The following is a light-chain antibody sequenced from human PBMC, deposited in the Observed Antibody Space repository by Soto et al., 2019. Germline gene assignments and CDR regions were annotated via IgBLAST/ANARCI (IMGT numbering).Light chain of an antibody. CDR2: DVS. CDR3: CSYAGSFHWV. J-gene: IGLJ3*02. V-gene: IGLV2-11*01. CDR1: SSDVGSYKF. Sequence: QSALTQPASVSGSPGQSITIPCTGSSSDVGSYKFVSWYQQHPGKAPKLMIYDVSKRPSGVPDRFSGSKSGNTASLTISGLQAEDEADYYCCSYAGSFHWVFGGGTKLTVL.